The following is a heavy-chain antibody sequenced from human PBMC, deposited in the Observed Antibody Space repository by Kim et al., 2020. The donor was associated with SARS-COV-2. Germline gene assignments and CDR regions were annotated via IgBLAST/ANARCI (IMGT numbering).Heavy chain of an antibody. CDR1: GFTFSNAW. J-gene: IGHJ6*02. Sequence: GGSLRLSCAASGFTFSNAWMSWVRQAPGKGLEWVGRIKSKTDGGTTDYAAPVKGRFTISRDDSKNTLYLQMNSLKTEDTAVYYCTTVAYYYYYGMDVWGQGTTVTVSS. CDR2: IKSKTDGGTT. CDR3: TTVAYYYYYGMDV. V-gene: IGHV3-15*01.